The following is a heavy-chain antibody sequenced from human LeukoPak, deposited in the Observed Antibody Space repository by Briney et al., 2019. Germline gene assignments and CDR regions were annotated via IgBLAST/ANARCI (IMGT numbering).Heavy chain of an antibody. CDR1: GYTFTGYY. Sequence: ASVKVSCKASGYTFTGYYMHWVRQAPGQGLEWMGWMNPNSGNTGYAQKFQGRVTMTRNTSISTAYMELSSLRSEDTAVYYCARGLYDILTGYPYYYYGMDVWGQGTTVTVSS. V-gene: IGHV1-8*02. D-gene: IGHD3-9*01. CDR2: MNPNSGNT. CDR3: ARGLYDILTGYPYYYYGMDV. J-gene: IGHJ6*02.